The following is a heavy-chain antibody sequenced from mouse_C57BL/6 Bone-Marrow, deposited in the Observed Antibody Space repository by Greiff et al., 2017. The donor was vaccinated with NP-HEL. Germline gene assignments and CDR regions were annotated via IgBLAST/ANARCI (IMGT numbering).Heavy chain of an antibody. D-gene: IGHD2-4*01. J-gene: IGHJ1*03. CDR3: ARDDYPYWYFDV. CDR1: GFTFSDYY. Sequence: DVKLVESEGGLVQPGSSMKLSCTASGFTFSDYYMAWVRQVPEKGLEWVANINYDGSSTYYLDSLKSRFIISRDNAKNILYLQMSSLKSEDTATYYCARDDYPYWYFDVWGTGTTVTVSA. V-gene: IGHV5-16*01. CDR2: INYDGSST.